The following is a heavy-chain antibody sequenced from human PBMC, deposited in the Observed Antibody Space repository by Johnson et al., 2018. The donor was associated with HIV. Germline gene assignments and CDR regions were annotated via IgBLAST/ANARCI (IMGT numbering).Heavy chain of an antibody. CDR2: IKSKGDGGTT. V-gene: IGHV3-15*01. CDR3: WAQWTVITFGGPSAFDI. Sequence: VQLVESGGDLVKPGGSLRLSCAASGFTFSDAWMNWVRQGPGKGLEWVGRIKSKGDGGTTDYAAPVKGRFSISRDDSRNTLHMQMNSLKTDDTRVYYCWAQWTVITFGGPSAFDIWGQGTVVTVSS. D-gene: IGHD3-16*01. CDR1: GFTFSDAW. J-gene: IGHJ3*02.